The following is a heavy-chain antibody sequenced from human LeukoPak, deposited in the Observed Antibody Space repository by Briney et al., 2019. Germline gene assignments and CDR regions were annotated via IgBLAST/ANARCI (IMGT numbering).Heavy chain of an antibody. CDR3: AKDPNGDYIGAFDI. D-gene: IGHD4-17*01. CDR1: KFNFNNYG. CDR2: ISGSGGST. Sequence: GGSLRLSCTTSKFNFNNYGMTWVRQAPGKGLEWVSSISGSGGSTQYAPSVQGRFTISRDNSKNTLYLQMNSLRAEDTAVYYCAKDPNGDYIGAFDIWGQGTMVTVSS. J-gene: IGHJ3*02. V-gene: IGHV3-23*01.